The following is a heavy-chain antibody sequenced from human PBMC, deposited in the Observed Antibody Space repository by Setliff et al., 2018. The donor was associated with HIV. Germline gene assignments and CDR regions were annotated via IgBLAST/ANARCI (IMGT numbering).Heavy chain of an antibody. Sequence: ASVKVSCKASGYTFTNYGFSWVRQAPGQGLEWMGWISAYNGDTKYAQKLQGRVTMTTDTSTSTAYMELRSLRSDDTAVYYCARHASTWYYESSGPHFDYWGQGTLVTVSS. CDR3: ARHASTWYYESSGPHFDY. J-gene: IGHJ4*02. V-gene: IGHV1-18*01. D-gene: IGHD3-22*01. CDR1: GYTFTNYG. CDR2: ISAYNGDT.